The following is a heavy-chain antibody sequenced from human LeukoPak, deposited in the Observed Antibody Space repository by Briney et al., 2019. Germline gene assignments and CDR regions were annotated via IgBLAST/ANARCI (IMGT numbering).Heavy chain of an antibody. J-gene: IGHJ5*02. CDR2: IYHSGST. Sequence: PSETLSLTCTASGGSISSYYWSWIRQPAGKGLEWIGSIYHSGSTYYNPSLKSRVTISVDTSKNQFSLKLNSVTAADTAVYYCARQDSGWYFVDWFDPWGQGTLVTVSS. V-gene: IGHV4-4*07. CDR1: GGSISSYY. CDR3: ARQDSGWYFVDWFDP. D-gene: IGHD6-19*01.